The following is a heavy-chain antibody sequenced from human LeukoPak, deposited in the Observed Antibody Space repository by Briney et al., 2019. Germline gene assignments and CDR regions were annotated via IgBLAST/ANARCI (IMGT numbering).Heavy chain of an antibody. Sequence: SETLSLTCTVSGDSISSSSSYWGWIRQPPGKGLEWVGNIYHSGSTYYNPSLKSRVTISIDTSKKQFSLKLSSVTAADTAVYYCARHGGGDYYYYMDVWGKGTTVTVSS. CDR1: GDSISSSSSY. J-gene: IGHJ6*03. CDR3: ARHGGGDYYYYMDV. D-gene: IGHD3-10*01. V-gene: IGHV4-39*01. CDR2: IYHSGST.